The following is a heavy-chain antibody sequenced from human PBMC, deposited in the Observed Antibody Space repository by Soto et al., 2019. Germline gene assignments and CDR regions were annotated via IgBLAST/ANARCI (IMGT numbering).Heavy chain of an antibody. J-gene: IGHJ5*02. Sequence: QVQLVQSGAEVKKPGASVKVSCKASGITSTTYAIHWVRQAPGQGLEWMGWINTGNGNTRYSQRFLGRVSLTTDTSPSTASMDLSSLTSEDTAVYYCARAISGYVTWGQGTLITVSS. CDR3: ARAISGYVT. CDR1: GITSTTYA. V-gene: IGHV1-3*04. CDR2: INTGNGNT. D-gene: IGHD5-12*01.